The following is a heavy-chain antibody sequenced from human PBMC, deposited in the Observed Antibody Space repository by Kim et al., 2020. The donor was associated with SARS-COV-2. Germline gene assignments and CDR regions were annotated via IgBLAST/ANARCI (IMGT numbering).Heavy chain of an antibody. CDR3: ARVFPRCVWGSYWYGGKIDY. D-gene: IGHD3-16*01. J-gene: IGHJ4*02. CDR2: INPNSGNT. CDR1: GYTFTSYD. V-gene: IGHV1-8*01. Sequence: ASVKVSCKASGYTFTSYDINWVRQATGQGLEWMGWINPNSGNTGYAQKFQGRVTMTRNTSISTAYMELSSLRSEDTAVYYCARVFPRCVWGSYWYGGKIDYWGQGTLVTVSS.